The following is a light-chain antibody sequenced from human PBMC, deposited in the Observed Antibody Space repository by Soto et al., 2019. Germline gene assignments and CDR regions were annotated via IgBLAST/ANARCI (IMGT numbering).Light chain of an antibody. J-gene: IGKJ3*01. V-gene: IGKV3-20*01. Sequence: EIVLTQSPGTLSLSPGERATLSCRASQSVSSSYLAWYQQKPGQAPRLLIYGASSRATGIPDRFSGSGSGTDFTHTISRLEPEDFAVYYCQQYCSSPPYTFGPGTKVDIK. CDR3: QQYCSSPPYT. CDR2: GAS. CDR1: QSVSSSY.